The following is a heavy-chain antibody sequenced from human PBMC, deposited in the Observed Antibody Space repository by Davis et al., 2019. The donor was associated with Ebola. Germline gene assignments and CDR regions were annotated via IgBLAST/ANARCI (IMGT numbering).Heavy chain of an antibody. J-gene: IGHJ4*02. Sequence: AASVKVSCKASGGTFSSYAISWVRQAPGQGLEWMGWISAYNGNTNYAQKLQGRVTMTTDISTSTAYMELRSLRSDDTAVYYCARDPKPRRWLQSLSDYWGQGTLVTVSS. CDR2: ISAYNGNT. CDR1: GGTFSSYA. D-gene: IGHD5-24*01. V-gene: IGHV1-18*01. CDR3: ARDPKPRRWLQSLSDY.